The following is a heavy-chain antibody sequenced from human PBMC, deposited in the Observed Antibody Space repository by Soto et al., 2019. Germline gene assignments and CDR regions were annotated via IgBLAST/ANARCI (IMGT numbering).Heavy chain of an antibody. CDR1: GFTFSDYY. J-gene: IGHJ6*04. D-gene: IGHD3-3*01. Sequence: QVQLVESGGGLVKPGGSLRLSCAASGFTFSDYYMSWIRQAPGKGLEWVSYISSSGSTIYYADSVKGRFTISRDNSKNSLYLQMNSLRAEDTAVYYCATPPGPYDFWSLGRGDVWGKGTTVTVSS. CDR3: ATPPGPYDFWSLGRGDV. V-gene: IGHV3-11*01. CDR2: ISSSGSTI.